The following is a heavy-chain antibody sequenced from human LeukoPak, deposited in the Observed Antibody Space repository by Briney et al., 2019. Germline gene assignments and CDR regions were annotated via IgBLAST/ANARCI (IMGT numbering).Heavy chain of an antibody. V-gene: IGHV4-59*12. J-gene: IGHJ4*02. Sequence: KPSETLSLTCTVSGGSISSYYWSWIRQPPGKGLEWIGYIYYSGSTNYNPSLKSRVTMSVDTSKNQFSLKLSSVTAADTAVYYCARGIVGATTGFDYWGQGTLVTVSS. CDR2: IYYSGST. CDR1: GGSISSYY. D-gene: IGHD1-26*01. CDR3: ARGIVGATTGFDY.